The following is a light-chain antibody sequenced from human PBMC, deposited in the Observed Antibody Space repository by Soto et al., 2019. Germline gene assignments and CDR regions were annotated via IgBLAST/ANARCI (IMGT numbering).Light chain of an antibody. J-gene: IGKJ4*02. Sequence: EIVMTQSPATLSVSPGERATLSCRASQSVSSNLAWYQQKPGQAPRLLIYGASTMATCIPARFSGSGSGTEFTLTISSLQSEDFAVYYCQQYNNWPSLTFGGGTKVEIK. CDR1: QSVSSN. V-gene: IGKV3-15*01. CDR2: GAS. CDR3: QQYNNWPSLT.